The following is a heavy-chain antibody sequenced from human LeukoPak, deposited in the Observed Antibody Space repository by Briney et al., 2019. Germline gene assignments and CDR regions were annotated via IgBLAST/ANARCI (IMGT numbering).Heavy chain of an antibody. J-gene: IGHJ2*01. D-gene: IGHD4-17*01. CDR3: ARDATTVTPYCYFDL. V-gene: IGHV4-4*02. CDR1: GGSISSSNW. CDR2: IYHSGST. Sequence: SGTLSLTCAVSGGSISSSNWWSWVRQPPGKGLEWIGEIYHSGSTNYNPSLKSRVTISVDKSKNQFSLKLSSVTAADTAVYYCARDATTVTPYCYFDLWGRGTLVTVSS.